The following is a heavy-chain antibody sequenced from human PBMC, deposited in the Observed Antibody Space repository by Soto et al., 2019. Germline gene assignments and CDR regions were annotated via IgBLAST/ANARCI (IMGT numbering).Heavy chain of an antibody. Sequence: SETLSLTCSVSGLSFSSTMYYSGWIRQPPGKGLERIVRIYYSGRTDYNPSLKSRITISVDTSKNQFSLKLRSVSAADTAVYNCARYLSFGGIIVYYFDAWGQGTLVTVSS. CDR1: GLSFSSTMYY. V-gene: IGHV4-39*01. CDR2: IYYSGRT. D-gene: IGHD3-16*02. CDR3: ARYLSFGGIIVYYFDA. J-gene: IGHJ4*02.